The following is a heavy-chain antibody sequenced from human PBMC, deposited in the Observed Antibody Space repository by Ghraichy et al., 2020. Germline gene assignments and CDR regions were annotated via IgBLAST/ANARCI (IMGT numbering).Heavy chain of an antibody. J-gene: IGHJ4*02. V-gene: IGHV4-34*01. CDR3: ARRGDKKKRYSYGPTKPLDY. CDR1: GGSFSGYY. D-gene: IGHD5-18*01. CDR2: INHSGST. Sequence: SETLSLTCAVYGGSFSGYYWSWIRQPPGKGLEWIGEINHSGSTNYNPSLKSRVTISVDTSKNQFSLKLSSVTAADTAVYYCARRGDKKKRYSYGPTKPLDYWGQGTLVTVSS.